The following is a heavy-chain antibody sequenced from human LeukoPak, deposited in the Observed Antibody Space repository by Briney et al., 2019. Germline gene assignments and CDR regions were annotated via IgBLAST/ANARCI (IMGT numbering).Heavy chain of an antibody. CDR3: ARRAGAYTHPYDY. V-gene: IGHV3-30*14. J-gene: IGHJ4*02. D-gene: IGHD3-16*01. CDR2: ISYDGSNK. Sequence: GGSLRLSCAASGFTFSSYAMHWVRQAPGKGLEWVAVISYDGSNKYYADSVKGRFTISRDNAKNSLYLQMNSLRAEDTAVYYCARRAGAYTHPYDYWGQGTLVTVS. CDR1: GFTFSSYA.